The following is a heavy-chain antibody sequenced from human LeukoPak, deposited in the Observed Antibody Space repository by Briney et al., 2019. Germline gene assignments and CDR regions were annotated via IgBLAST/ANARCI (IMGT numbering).Heavy chain of an antibody. D-gene: IGHD2-21*02. V-gene: IGHV3-7*03. Sequence: GGSLRLSCAASGFTFSSYWMSWVRQAPGEGLEWVANIKQDGSEKYYVDSVKGRFTISRDNAKNSLYLQMNSLRAEDTAVYYCARVTAMGRYAFDIWGQGTMVTVSS. CDR3: ARVTAMGRYAFDI. J-gene: IGHJ3*02. CDR1: GFTFSSYW. CDR2: IKQDGSEK.